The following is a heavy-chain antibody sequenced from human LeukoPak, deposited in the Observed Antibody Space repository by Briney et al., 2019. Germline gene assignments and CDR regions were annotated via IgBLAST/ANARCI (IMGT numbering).Heavy chain of an antibody. CDR2: IVVGSGNT. CDR1: GFTFTSSA. V-gene: IGHV1-58*01. D-gene: IGHD6-19*01. Sequence: ASVKVSCKASGFTFTSSAVQWVRQARGQRLEWIGWIVVGSGNTNYAQKFQERVTITRDTSASTAYMELSSLRSEDTAVYYCAREEAVAGHDYWGQGTLVTVSS. J-gene: IGHJ4*02. CDR3: AREEAVAGHDY.